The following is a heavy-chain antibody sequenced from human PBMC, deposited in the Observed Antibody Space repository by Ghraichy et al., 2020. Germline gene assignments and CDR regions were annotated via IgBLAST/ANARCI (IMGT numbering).Heavy chain of an antibody. CDR1: GFTVSGNY. V-gene: IGHV3-53*01. CDR3: ARGRYLDS. Sequence: GGSLRLSCVVSGFTVSGNYMSWVRQAPGKGLEWVSLIYSGGSTYYADSLKGRVTISRDNSMNTLYLQMNSLRAEDTALYYCARGRYLDSWGQGTLVTVSS. CDR2: IYSGGST. D-gene: IGHD3-9*01. J-gene: IGHJ4*02.